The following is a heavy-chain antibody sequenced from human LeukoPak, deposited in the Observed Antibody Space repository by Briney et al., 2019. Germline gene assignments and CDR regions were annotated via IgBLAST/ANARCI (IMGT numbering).Heavy chain of an antibody. CDR3: ARDYYDSSGYYYFDY. CDR1: GYTFTSYG. D-gene: IGHD3-22*01. CDR2: ISAYNGNT. Sequence: ASVKVSCKASGYTFTSYGISWVRQSPGQGLEWMGWISAYNGNTNYAQKLQGRVTMTTDTSTSTAYMELRSLRSDDTAVYYCARDYYDSSGYYYFDYWGQGTLVTVSS. J-gene: IGHJ4*02. V-gene: IGHV1-18*01.